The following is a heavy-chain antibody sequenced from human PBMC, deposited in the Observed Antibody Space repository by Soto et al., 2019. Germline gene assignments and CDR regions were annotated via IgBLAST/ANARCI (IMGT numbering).Heavy chain of an antibody. CDR2: LNRDGSST. D-gene: IGHD4-4*01. CDR3: ARGLKWRLFAY. Sequence: EVQLVESGGGLVQTGGSLRLSCAASGFTFSRDWMHWVRQAPGQRLVWVSHLNRDGSSTSYADSVNGRFTISRDNARNPLFLLMNSLRAADTAVYYCARGLKWRLFAYWGQGTRVTVSS. J-gene: IGHJ4*02. V-gene: IGHV3-74*01. CDR1: GFTFSRDW.